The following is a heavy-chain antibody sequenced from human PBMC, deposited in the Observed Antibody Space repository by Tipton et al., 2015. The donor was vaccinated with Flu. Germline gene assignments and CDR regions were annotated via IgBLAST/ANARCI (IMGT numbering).Heavy chain of an antibody. CDR3: ARGWLEDAFDI. J-gene: IGHJ3*02. V-gene: IGHV1-18*04. CDR2: ISPYDGNT. CDR1: GYTFIGYY. Sequence: QVQLVQSGAEVEKPGASVKVSCKTSGYTFIGYYLHWVRQAPGQGLEWLGWISPYDGNTNYAQNLLGRVTMATDTSTSTAYMELKSLISDDTAVYFCARGWLEDAFDIWGQGTMVTVSS. D-gene: IGHD3-22*01.